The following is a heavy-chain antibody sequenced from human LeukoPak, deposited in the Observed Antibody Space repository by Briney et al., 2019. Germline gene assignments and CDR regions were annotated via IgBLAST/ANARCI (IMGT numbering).Heavy chain of an antibody. CDR3: ARGITVTTYGCDY. J-gene: IGHJ4*02. Sequence: GGSLSLSCAASGFTFSSYEMNWVRQAPGKGLEWVSYISSSGSTIYYADSVKGRFTISRDNAKNSLYLQMNSLRAEDTAVYYCARGITVTTYGCDYWGQGTLVTVSS. CDR2: ISSSGSTI. CDR1: GFTFSSYE. V-gene: IGHV3-48*03. D-gene: IGHD4-17*01.